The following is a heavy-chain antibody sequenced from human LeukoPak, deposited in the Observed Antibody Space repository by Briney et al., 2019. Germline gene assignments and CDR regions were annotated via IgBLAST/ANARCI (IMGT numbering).Heavy chain of an antibody. V-gene: IGHV6-1*01. CDR3: ARDASSGSHFDC. Sequence: SQTLSLTCVISGDSVSSKSAAWNWIRQSPSRGLQWLGRTYYRPKWYNDYPVSVKSRITINPDTSKNQFSLQLNSVTPEDTAVYYCARDASSGSHFDCWGQGTLVSVSA. J-gene: IGHJ4*02. CDR2: TYYRPKWYN. D-gene: IGHD3-22*01. CDR1: GDSVSSKSAA.